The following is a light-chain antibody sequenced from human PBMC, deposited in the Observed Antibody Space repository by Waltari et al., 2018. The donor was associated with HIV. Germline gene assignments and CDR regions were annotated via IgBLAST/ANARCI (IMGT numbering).Light chain of an antibody. Sequence: DVVMTQSPLSLPVTLGQAASITCRSSQRLAHSNGNTYLSWFHQRPGQSPRRLIYQVSNRDSGVPDRFSGSGSGTEFTLNIDRVQADDVGIYYCMQGSHWPPRTFGQGTKVEIK. CDR1: QRLAHSNGNTY. CDR3: MQGSHWPPRT. V-gene: IGKV2-30*02. J-gene: IGKJ1*01. CDR2: QVS.